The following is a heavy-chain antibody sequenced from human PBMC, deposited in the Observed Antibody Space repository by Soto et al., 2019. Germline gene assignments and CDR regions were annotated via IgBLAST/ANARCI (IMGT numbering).Heavy chain of an antibody. CDR2: ISSSSSTI. Sequence: GGSLRLSCAASGFTFSSYSMNWVRQAPGKGLEWVSYISSSSSTIYYADSVKGRFTISRDNAKNSLYLQMNSLRDEDTAVYYCARELGFGSSSFIYNFGYYYYGMDVWGQGTTVTVSS. J-gene: IGHJ6*02. V-gene: IGHV3-48*02. CDR3: ARELGFGSSSFIYNFGYYYYGMDV. CDR1: GFTFSSYS. D-gene: IGHD6-6*01.